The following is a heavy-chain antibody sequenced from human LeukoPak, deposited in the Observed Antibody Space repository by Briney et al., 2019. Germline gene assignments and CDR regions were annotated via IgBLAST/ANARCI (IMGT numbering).Heavy chain of an antibody. CDR3: ATNSKKPGIAAAGGFDY. Sequence: PGGSLRLSCAASGFTFSSYSMNWVRQAPGKGLEWVSSISSSSSYIYYADSVKGRFTISRDNAKNSLYLQMNSLRAEDTAVYYCATNSKKPGIAAAGGFDYWGQGTLVTVSS. CDR2: ISSSSSYI. CDR1: GFTFSSYS. V-gene: IGHV3-21*01. J-gene: IGHJ4*02. D-gene: IGHD6-13*01.